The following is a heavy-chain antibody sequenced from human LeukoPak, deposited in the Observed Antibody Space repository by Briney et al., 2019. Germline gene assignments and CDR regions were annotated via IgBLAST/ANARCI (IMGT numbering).Heavy chain of an antibody. J-gene: IGHJ4*02. V-gene: IGHV3-53*01. CDR3: ARRAGAYSHPYDY. Sequence: PGGSLRLYCTVSGFTVSSNSMSWVRQAPGKGLEWVSFIYSDNTHYSDSVKGRFTISRDNSKNTLYLQMNSLRAEDTAVYYCARRAGAYSHPYDYWSQGTLVTVSS. CDR1: GFTVSSNS. CDR2: IYSDNT. D-gene: IGHD4/OR15-4a*01.